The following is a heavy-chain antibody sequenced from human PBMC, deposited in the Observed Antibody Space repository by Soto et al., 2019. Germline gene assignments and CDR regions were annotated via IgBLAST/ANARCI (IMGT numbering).Heavy chain of an antibody. CDR1: GYTFTSYG. Sequence: AASVKLSCKASGYTFTSYGISWVRQAPGQGLEWMGWISAYNGNTNYAQKLQGRVTMTTDTSTSTAYMELRSLRSDDTAVYYCARDKDKNYDFWSGYPNWFDPWGQGTLVTVSS. D-gene: IGHD3-3*01. CDR2: ISAYNGNT. J-gene: IGHJ5*02. CDR3: ARDKDKNYDFWSGYPNWFDP. V-gene: IGHV1-18*01.